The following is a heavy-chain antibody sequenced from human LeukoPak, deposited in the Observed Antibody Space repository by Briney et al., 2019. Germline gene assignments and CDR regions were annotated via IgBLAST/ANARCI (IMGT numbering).Heavy chain of an antibody. CDR3: ALDPGIAAAFDY. D-gene: IGHD6-13*01. CDR2: INHSGST. V-gene: IGHV4-34*01. J-gene: IGHJ4*02. CDR1: GGSFSGYY. Sequence: SETLSLTCAVYGGSFSGYYWSWIRQPPGKGLEWIGEINHSGSTNYNPSLKSRVTISVDTSKNQFSLKLSSVTAADTAVYYCALDPGIAAAFDYWGQETLVTVSS.